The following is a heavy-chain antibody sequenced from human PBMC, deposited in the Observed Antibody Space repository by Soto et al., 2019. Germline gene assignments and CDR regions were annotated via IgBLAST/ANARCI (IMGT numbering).Heavy chain of an antibody. J-gene: IGHJ4*02. CDR1: GFALTTDT. Sequence: EVQLVESGGGLVAPGGSLRLSCVASGFALTTDTMNWVRQAPGTGLEWVSSINGRSNYKYYSDSVKGRFTVSRDNAQNSLFLQMSRMGPEDTAVYYCVREDGVVGASSAFDSWGQGTLVTVSS. CDR3: VREDGVVGASSAFDS. D-gene: IGHD1-26*01. CDR2: INGRSNYK. V-gene: IGHV3-21*02.